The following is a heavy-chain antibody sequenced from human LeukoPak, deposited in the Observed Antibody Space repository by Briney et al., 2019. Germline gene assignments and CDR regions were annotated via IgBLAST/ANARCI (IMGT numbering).Heavy chain of an antibody. CDR2: IIPIFGTA. CDR3: ARPYGDYSLQAVDV. V-gene: IGHV1-69*01. CDR1: GGTFSSYA. Sequence: GASVKVSCKASGGTFSSYAISWVRQAPGQGLEWMGGIIPIFGTANYAQKFQGRVTIAADESTSTAYMELSSLRSEDTAVYYCARPYGDYSLQAVDVWGQGTTDTVSS. J-gene: IGHJ6*02. D-gene: IGHD4-17*01.